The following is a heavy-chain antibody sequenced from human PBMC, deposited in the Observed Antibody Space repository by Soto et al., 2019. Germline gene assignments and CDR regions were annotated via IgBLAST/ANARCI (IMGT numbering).Heavy chain of an antibody. CDR1: GFTFGSYG. CDR3: ANGAHDTPMAFILAY. CDR2: ISNDGTNK. J-gene: IGHJ4*02. V-gene: IGHV3-30*18. Sequence: QLQLVESGGGAVQPGRSLRLSCAASGFTFGSYGMHWVRQAPGKGLEWVAVISNDGTNKYYEDCVKGRFTISRDNSKNTLYLQMDSLRVEDTAVYYCANGAHDTPMAFILAYWGEGTLVTVTS. D-gene: IGHD5-18*01.